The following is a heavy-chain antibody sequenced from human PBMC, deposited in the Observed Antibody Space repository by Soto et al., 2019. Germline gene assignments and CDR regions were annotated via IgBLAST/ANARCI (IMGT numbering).Heavy chain of an antibody. J-gene: IGHJ5*02. CDR1: GFTCSNAW. CDR3: TTGFLWFGENWFDP. Sequence: EVQLVESGGGLVQPGGALRVSCAASGFTCSNAWMSWVLQAPGKGLECVGRIKSKTDSGTTDYAAPVKGRFTISREDTKNTTYPQMNSMKTGDTAVDYCTTGFLWFGENWFDPWGQGTLVTVSS. CDR2: IKSKTDSGTT. V-gene: IGHV3-15*01. D-gene: IGHD3-10*01.